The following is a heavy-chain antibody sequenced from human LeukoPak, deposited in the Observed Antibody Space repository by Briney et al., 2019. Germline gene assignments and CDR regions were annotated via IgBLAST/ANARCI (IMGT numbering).Heavy chain of an antibody. CDR2: IYYSGST. Sequence: SETLSLTCTVSGGSISNSTYYWGWIRQPPGKGLEWIGSIYYSGSTYYNPSLKSRVTISVDTSKNQFSLKLSSVTAADTAVYYCARVITTVTIFDYWGQGTLVTVSS. CDR3: ARVITTVTIFDY. V-gene: IGHV4-39*01. CDR1: GGSISNSTYY. J-gene: IGHJ4*02. D-gene: IGHD4-17*01.